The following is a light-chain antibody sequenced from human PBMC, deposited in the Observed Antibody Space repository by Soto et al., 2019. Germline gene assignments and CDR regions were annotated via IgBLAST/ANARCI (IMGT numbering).Light chain of an antibody. Sequence: IVMTQSPDTLTVSPGETVTLSCRASQSLSDNLAWYQQKTGQPPRLLIFRASTRASGILARFSGGGSGTEFTLTISRLQSEDFAVYYCQQYGNWPPWTFGPGTKVDIK. CDR2: RAS. J-gene: IGKJ1*01. CDR3: QQYGNWPPWT. CDR1: QSLSDN. V-gene: IGKV3-15*01.